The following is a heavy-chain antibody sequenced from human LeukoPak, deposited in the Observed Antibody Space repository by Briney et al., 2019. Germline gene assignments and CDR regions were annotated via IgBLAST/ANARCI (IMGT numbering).Heavy chain of an antibody. CDR1: GFTFNNAW. D-gene: IGHD3-10*01. J-gene: IGHJ4*02. V-gene: IGHV3-23*01. CDR2: ISGSGGST. CDR3: AKCGFGELLLPLFDY. Sequence: AGGSLRLSCAASGFTFNNAWMSWVRQAPGKGLEWVSAISGSGGSTYYADSGKGRFTISRDNSNNTLYLQMNSLRAEDTAVYYCAKCGFGELLLPLFDYWGQGTLVTVSS.